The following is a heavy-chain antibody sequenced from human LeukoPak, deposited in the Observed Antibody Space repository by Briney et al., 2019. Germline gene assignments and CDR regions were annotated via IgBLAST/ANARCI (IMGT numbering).Heavy chain of an antibody. CDR1: GGSISSSRSY. J-gene: IGHJ5*02. Sequence: PSETLSLTCSVSGGSISSSRSYWGWIRQPPGKGLEWIGSIYHSGSTSYNPSLKSRLTISVDTSKNQFSLKLNFVTAADTAMYYCARMFRSSWYINWFDPWGQGTLVTVSS. CDR2: IYHSGST. V-gene: IGHV4-39*07. D-gene: IGHD6-13*01. CDR3: ARMFRSSWYINWFDP.